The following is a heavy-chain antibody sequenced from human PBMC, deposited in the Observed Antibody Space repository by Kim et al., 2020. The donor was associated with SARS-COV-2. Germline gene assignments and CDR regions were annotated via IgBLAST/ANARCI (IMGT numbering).Heavy chain of an antibody. V-gene: IGHV3-74*01. CDR3: ARDGLAYYDFWSGYSYYFDY. D-gene: IGHD3-3*01. J-gene: IGHJ4*02. CDR1: GFTFSSYW. CDR2: INSDGSST. Sequence: GGSLRLSCAASGFTFSSYWMHWVRQAPGKGLVWVSRINSDGSSTSYADSVKGRFTISRDNAKNTLYLQMNSLRAEDTAVYYCARDGLAYYDFWSGYSYYFDYWGQGTLVTVSS.